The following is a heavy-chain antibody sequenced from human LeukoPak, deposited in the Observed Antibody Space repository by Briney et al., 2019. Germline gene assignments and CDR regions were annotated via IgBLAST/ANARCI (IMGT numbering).Heavy chain of an antibody. J-gene: IGHJ4*02. D-gene: IGHD1-26*01. Sequence: PGGSLRLSCAASGFSVTAYGIHWAPQAPGKGLEWVATIQWDGSNKYYVDSVKGRFTVSRDNSKNTVYLQMNSLRSEDTAVYYCARREAVGAMSDFDDWGQGTLVTVSS. CDR2: IQWDGSNK. V-gene: IGHV3-30*02. CDR3: ARREAVGAMSDFDD. CDR1: GFSVTAYG.